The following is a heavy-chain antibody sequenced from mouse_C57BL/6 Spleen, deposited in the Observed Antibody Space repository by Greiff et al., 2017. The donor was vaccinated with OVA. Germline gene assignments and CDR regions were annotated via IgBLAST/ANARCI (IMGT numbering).Heavy chain of an antibody. J-gene: IGHJ3*01. D-gene: IGHD3-2*01. CDR3: AREVRRDKFAY. Sequence: EVQLQQSGPELVKPGASVKISCKASGYTFTDYYMNWVKQSHGKSLEWIGDITPNNGGTSYNQKFKGKATLTVDKSSSTAYMELSSLTSEYSAVYYCAREVRRDKFAYWGQGTPVTVSA. V-gene: IGHV1-26*01. CDR1: GYTFTDYY. CDR2: ITPNNGGT.